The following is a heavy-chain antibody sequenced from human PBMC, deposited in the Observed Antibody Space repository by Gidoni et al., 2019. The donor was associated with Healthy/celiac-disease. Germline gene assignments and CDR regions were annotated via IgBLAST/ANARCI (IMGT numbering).Heavy chain of an antibody. V-gene: IGHV1-69*01. CDR2: IIPIFGTA. CDR3: ARDRPPPAGGFDY. Sequence: QVQLVQSGAEVKKPGSSVKVSCKASGGTFSSYANSWVRQAPGKGFEWMGGIIPIFGTANYAQKFQGRVTITADESPSTAYMELSSLRSEDTAVYYCARDRPPPAGGFDYWGQGTLVTVSS. J-gene: IGHJ4*02. CDR1: GGTFSSYA.